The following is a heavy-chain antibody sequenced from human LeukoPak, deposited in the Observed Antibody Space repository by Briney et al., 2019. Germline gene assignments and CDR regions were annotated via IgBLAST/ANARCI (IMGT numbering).Heavy chain of an antibody. CDR2: ISGSGGST. CDR3: AKSITIFGPHDY. V-gene: IGHV3-23*01. Sequence: GGSLRLSCAASGNYWMHWVRQAPGQGLEWVSAISGSGGSTYYADSVKGRFTISRDNSKNTLYLQMNSLRAEDTAVYYCAKSITIFGPHDYWGQGTLVTVSS. D-gene: IGHD3-3*01. CDR1: GNYW. J-gene: IGHJ4*02.